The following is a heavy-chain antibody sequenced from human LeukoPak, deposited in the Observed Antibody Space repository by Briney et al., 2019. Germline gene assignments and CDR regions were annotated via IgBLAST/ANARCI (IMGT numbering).Heavy chain of an antibody. V-gene: IGHV1-69*05. J-gene: IGHJ4*02. CDR2: IIPIFGTA. CDR1: GGIFSSYA. D-gene: IGHD4-17*01. Sequence: SVKVSCKASGGIFSSYAISWVRQAPGQGLEWMGGIIPIFGTANYAQKFQGRVTITTDESTSTAYMELSSLRSEDTAVYYCARDSPYGDYLFDYWGQGTLVTVSS. CDR3: ARDSPYGDYLFDY.